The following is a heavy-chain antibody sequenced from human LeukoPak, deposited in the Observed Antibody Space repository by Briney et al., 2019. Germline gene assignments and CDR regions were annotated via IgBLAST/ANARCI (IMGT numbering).Heavy chain of an antibody. CDR1: GFTFSTYW. J-gene: IGHJ5*02. D-gene: IGHD2-8*02. Sequence: PGGTLSLPCAASGFTFSTYWWSWVRQPPGKGLEWLAKIKQNGSKKTYLDSVKGRFTISRDNAKKLLYLQMNSLRAEDTAVYYCTRDYLVKSRFDPWGQGTLVTVSS. V-gene: IGHV3-7*01. CDR2: IKQNGSKK. CDR3: TRDYLVKSRFDP.